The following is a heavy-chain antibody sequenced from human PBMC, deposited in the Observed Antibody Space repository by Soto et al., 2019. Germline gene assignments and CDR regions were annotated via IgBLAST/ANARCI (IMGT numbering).Heavy chain of an antibody. D-gene: IGHD6-19*01. J-gene: IGHJ4*02. CDR3: DRAGGLGAVAVDY. Sequence: QLQLQESGSGLVKPSQTLSLTCAVSGGSISSGGYSWSWIRQPPGKGLEWIGYIYHGGSTYYHPYLKRRVTITVDRSKNQFSLDLSSVTAADTAVYYCDRAGGLGAVAVDYGGQGTLVTVFS. CDR1: GGSISSGGYS. V-gene: IGHV4-30-2*01. CDR2: IYHGGST.